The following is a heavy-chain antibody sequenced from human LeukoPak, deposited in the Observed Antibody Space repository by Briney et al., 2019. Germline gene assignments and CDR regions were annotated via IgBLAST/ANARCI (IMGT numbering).Heavy chain of an antibody. CDR2: IYYSGTT. V-gene: IGHV4-39*07. CDR1: GGSISSSSYY. J-gene: IGHJ6*02. D-gene: IGHD6-25*01. CDR3: ARDQAAGGYYYYRGLDV. Sequence: PSETLSLTCTVSGGSISSSSYYWGWIRQPPGKGLQWIGSIYYSGTTYYNPSPKSRVTISVDTSKNQFSLKLSSVTAADTAVYYCARDQAAGGYYYYRGLDVWGQGTTVTVSS.